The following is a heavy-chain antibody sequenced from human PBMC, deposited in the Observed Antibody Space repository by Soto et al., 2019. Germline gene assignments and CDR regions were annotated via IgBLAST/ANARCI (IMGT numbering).Heavy chain of an antibody. CDR1: GGTFSSYA. J-gene: IGHJ6*02. CDR2: IIPIFGTA. CDR3: AELNGDRYYGMDV. Sequence: SVKVSCKASGGTFSSYAISWVRQAPRQGLEWMGGIIPIFGTANYAQKFQGRVTITADGSTSTAYMELSSLRSEDTAVYYCAELNGDRYYGMDVWGQGTTVTVSS. D-gene: IGHD4-17*01. V-gene: IGHV1-69*13.